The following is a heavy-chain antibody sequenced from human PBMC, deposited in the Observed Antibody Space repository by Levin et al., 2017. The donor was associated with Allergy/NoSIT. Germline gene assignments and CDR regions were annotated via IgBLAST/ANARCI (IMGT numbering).Heavy chain of an antibody. CDR2: ISYDGRNK. CDR3: AKDGITARELDY. V-gene: IGHV3-30*18. Sequence: GGSLRLSCAASGFTFSDYGMHWVRQAPGQGLEWVAVISYDGRNKYYADSVKGRFIISRGSSKNTVNLQMNSLRAEDTAVYYCAKDGITARELDYWGQGTLVTVSS. J-gene: IGHJ4*02. CDR1: GFTFSDYG. D-gene: IGHD5-18*01.